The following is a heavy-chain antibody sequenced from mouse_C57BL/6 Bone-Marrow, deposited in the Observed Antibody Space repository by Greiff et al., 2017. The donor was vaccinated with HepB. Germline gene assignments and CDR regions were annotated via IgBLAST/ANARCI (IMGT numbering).Heavy chain of an antibody. V-gene: IGHV5-4*01. J-gene: IGHJ2*01. CDR3: AREGIFPYFDY. CDR1: GFTFSSYA. CDR2: ISDGGSYT. Sequence: EVQRVESGGGLVKPGGSLKLSCAASGFTFSSYAMSWVRQTPEKRLEWVATISDGGSYTYYPDNVKGRFTISRDNAKNNLYLQMSHLKSEDTAMYYCAREGIFPYFDYWGQGTTLTVSS.